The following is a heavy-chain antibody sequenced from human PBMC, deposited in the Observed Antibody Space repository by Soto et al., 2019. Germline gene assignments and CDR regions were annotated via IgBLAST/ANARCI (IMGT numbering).Heavy chain of an antibody. J-gene: IGHJ4*02. CDR2: IYHSGTT. CDR3: ATEYYDSRGYYYIDS. Sequence: SETRSLTCTVSGGSISSGGYYCSWIRQHPGKGLEWIGHIYHSGTTYYNPSLKSRVTISVDTSKNQISLKLTSVSAADTAVYYCATEYYDSRGYYYIDSWGQGTLVTVSS. CDR1: GGSISSGGYY. D-gene: IGHD3-22*01. V-gene: IGHV4-31*03.